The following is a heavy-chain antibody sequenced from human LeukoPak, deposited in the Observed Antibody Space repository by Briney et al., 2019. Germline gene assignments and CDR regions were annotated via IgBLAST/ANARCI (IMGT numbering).Heavy chain of an antibody. J-gene: IGHJ4*02. Sequence: GGSLRLSCAPSGFTLCSYWMHGVREARGGGVVWVSHIDTDGSDTTYADSVKGRFTISRDNAKNTLYLQMNSLRPDDTAVYYCARGWWGIDYWGQGTLVTVSS. CDR3: ARGWWGIDY. V-gene: IGHV3-74*01. CDR1: GFTLCSYW. CDR2: IDTDGSDT. D-gene: IGHD2-8*02.